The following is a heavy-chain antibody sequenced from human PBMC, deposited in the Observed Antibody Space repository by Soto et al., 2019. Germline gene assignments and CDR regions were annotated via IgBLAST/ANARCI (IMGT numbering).Heavy chain of an antibody. J-gene: IGHJ6*02. V-gene: IGHV3-48*04. D-gene: IGHD3-10*01. Sequence: GGSLRLSCVASGFTFSSYSMVWVRQAPGKGLEWVSYIFASGTTIYYADSVKGRFTVSRENTQNSLYLQMNSLRAEDTALYYCAANYYGSVSLPRNYGMDVWGQGTTVTVSS. CDR1: GFTFSSYS. CDR2: IFASGTTI. CDR3: AANYYGSVSLPRNYGMDV.